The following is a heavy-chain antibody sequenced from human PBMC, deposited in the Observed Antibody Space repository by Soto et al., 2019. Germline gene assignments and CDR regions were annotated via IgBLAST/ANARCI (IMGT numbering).Heavy chain of an antibody. CDR1: GFTFSSYG. CDR2: SSATGAGT. V-gene: IGHV3-23*01. D-gene: IGHD1-7*01. CDR3: AKDRRAGGNYGFYSDF. Sequence: EVQLLESGGGLVQPGGSLRLSCAASGFTFSSYGMTWVRQAPGKGLEGVSVSSATGAGTYYADSVKGRFTISRDNSKNTVYLQMTSLRADDTAVYYCAKDRRAGGNYGFYSDFWGQGALVIVSS. J-gene: IGHJ4*02.